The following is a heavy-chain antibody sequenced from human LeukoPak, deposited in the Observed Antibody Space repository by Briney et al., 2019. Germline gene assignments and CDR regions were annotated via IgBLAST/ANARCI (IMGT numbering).Heavy chain of an antibody. D-gene: IGHD4-17*01. CDR2: INHSGST. J-gene: IGHJ4*02. CDR3: ARNDYGEEVDY. V-gene: IGHV4-34*01. Sequence: SETLSLTCAVYGGSFSGYYWSWIRQPPGKGLEWIGGINHSGSTNYNPSLKSRVTISVDTSKNQFSLKLSSVTAADTAVYYCARNDYGEEVDYWGQGTLVTVSS. CDR1: GGSFSGYY.